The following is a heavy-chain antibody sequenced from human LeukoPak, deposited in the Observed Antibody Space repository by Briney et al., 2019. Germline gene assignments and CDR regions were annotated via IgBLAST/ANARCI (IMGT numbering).Heavy chain of an antibody. CDR1: GFTFNTHA. V-gene: IGHV3-30*02. CDR3: AKNPADDYWNGYLFDY. D-gene: IGHD3-3*01. J-gene: IGHJ4*02. Sequence: PGGSLRLSCAASGFTFNTHAMHWVRQAPVKGLEWVAFISFDGSKKLYADSVKGRFTISRDNSKNTLYLEMNSLRDEDTALYYCAKNPADDYWNGYLFDYWGQGALVTVSS. CDR2: ISFDGSKK.